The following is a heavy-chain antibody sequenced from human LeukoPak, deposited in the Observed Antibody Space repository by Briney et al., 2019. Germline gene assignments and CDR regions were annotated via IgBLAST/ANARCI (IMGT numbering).Heavy chain of an antibody. CDR3: ARLGTYYYGSGSYDWFDP. J-gene: IGHJ5*02. V-gene: IGHV1-69*06. D-gene: IGHD3-10*01. Sequence: SVKVSCKASGYTFTSYAISWVRQAPGQGLEWMGGIIPIFGTANYAQKFQGRVTITADKSTSTAYMELSSLRSEDTAVYYCARLGTYYYGSGSYDWFDPWGQGTLVTVSS. CDR1: GYTFTSYA. CDR2: IIPIFGTA.